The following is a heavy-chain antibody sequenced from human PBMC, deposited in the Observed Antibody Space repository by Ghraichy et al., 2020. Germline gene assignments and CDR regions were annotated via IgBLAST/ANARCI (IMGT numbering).Heavy chain of an antibody. J-gene: IGHJ4*02. CDR3: ATSSGTGHDYGDYDY. D-gene: IGHD4-17*01. CDR1: GHTLTEMS. CDR2: FDPEDGIP. V-gene: IGHV1-24*01. Sequence: ASVKVSCKVSGHTLTEMSMHWVRQAPREGLEWMGGFDPEDGIPIYAQKFQGRVTMTEDTSTDTVYMELSSLRSEDTAVYYCATSSGTGHDYGDYDYWGQGTLVTV.